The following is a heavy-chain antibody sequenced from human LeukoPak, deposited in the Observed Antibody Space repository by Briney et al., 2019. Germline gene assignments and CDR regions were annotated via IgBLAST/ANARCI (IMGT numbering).Heavy chain of an antibody. Sequence: GASVKVSCKVSGYTLTELSMHWVRRAPGKGLEWMGGFDPEDGETIYAQKFQGRVTMTEDTSTDTAYMELSSLRSEDTAVYYCATAMITFGGIIVQTFDYWGQGTLVTVSS. V-gene: IGHV1-24*01. CDR3: ATAMITFGGIIVQTFDY. J-gene: IGHJ4*02. D-gene: IGHD3-16*02. CDR1: GYTLTELS. CDR2: FDPEDGET.